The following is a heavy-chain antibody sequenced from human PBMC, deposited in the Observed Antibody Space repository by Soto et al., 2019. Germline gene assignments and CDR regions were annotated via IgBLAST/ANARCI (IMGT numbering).Heavy chain of an antibody. Sequence: QVQLQESGPGLVKPSETLSLTCTVSGGSISSYYWSWIRQPPGKGLEWIGYIYYSGSTNYTPSLKSRVTISVDTSKNQFSLKLSSVTAADTAVYYCARDREYYGSGSYHYWFDPWGQGTLVTVSS. CDR1: GGSISSYY. CDR3: ARDREYYGSGSYHYWFDP. D-gene: IGHD3-10*01. J-gene: IGHJ5*02. V-gene: IGHV4-59*01. CDR2: IYYSGST.